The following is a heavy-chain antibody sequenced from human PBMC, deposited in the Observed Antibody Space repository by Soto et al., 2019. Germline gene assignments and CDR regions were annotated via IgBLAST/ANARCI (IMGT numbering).Heavy chain of an antibody. J-gene: IGHJ4*02. D-gene: IGHD3-16*01. CDR1: GFTFRSYV. CDR2: TSYDGSNK. Sequence: QVQLVESGGGVVQPGASLRLSCVGSGFTFRSYVIHWVRQAPGKGLEWVALTSYDGSNKYYDDSVKGRFTISRDNSRNTVDLHMDSLRLENTALYYCARWGTTGGLDVWGQGTLVSVSS. V-gene: IGHV3-30*19. CDR3: ARWGTTGGLDV.